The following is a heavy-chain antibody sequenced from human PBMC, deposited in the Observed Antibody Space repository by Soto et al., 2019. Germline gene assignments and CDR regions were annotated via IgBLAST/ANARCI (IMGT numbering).Heavy chain of an antibody. V-gene: IGHV4-61*01. J-gene: IGHJ5*02. Sequence: SETLSLTCTVSGGSVSSGSYYWSWIRQPPGKGLEWIGYIYYSGSTNYNPSRKSRVTISVDTSKNQFSLKLSSVTAADTAVYYCASSGYYYGWFDPWGQGTLVTVS. CDR1: GGSVSSGSYY. CDR2: IYYSGST. CDR3: ASSGYYYGWFDP. D-gene: IGHD3-22*01.